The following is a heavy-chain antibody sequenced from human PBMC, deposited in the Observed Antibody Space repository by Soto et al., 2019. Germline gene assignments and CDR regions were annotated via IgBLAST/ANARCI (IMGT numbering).Heavy chain of an antibody. CDR1: GFTFSSYA. Sequence: EVQLVESGEGLVQPGGSLRLSCAASGFTFSSYAMHLVRQAPGKGLEYVSASSSSGDRTYYADSVKGRFTISRDNSKNTLYLQMGSRRAEDMAVYYCARGGDVVVPAAIMYFDYWGQGTLVTVSS. CDR3: ARGGDVVVPAAIMYFDY. CDR2: SSSSGDRT. V-gene: IGHV3-64*02. D-gene: IGHD2-2*01. J-gene: IGHJ4*02.